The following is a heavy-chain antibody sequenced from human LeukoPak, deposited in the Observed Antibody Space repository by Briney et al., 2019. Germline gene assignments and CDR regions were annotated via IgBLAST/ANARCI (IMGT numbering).Heavy chain of an antibody. CDR3: ARGNVLIGYSPY. Sequence: SGGSLRLSCAASGFTFSSYAMHWVRQAPGKGLEYVSGISSNGGSTYYANSVKGRFTISRDNSKNTLYLQMGSLRAEDMAVYYCARGNVLIGYSPYWGQGTLVTVSS. V-gene: IGHV3-64*01. D-gene: IGHD3-9*01. J-gene: IGHJ4*02. CDR2: ISSNGGST. CDR1: GFTFSSYA.